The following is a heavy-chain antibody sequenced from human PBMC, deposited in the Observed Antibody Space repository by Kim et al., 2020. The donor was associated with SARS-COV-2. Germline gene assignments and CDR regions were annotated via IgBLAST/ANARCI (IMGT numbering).Heavy chain of an antibody. CDR2: ISGSGGST. CDR3: ATETGTVSNSDY. J-gene: IGHJ4*02. V-gene: IGHV3-23*01. Sequence: GGSLRLSCAASGFTFSSYAMSWVRQAPGKGLEWVSAISGSGGSTYYADSVKGRFTISRDNSKNTLYLQMNILKAEDTAVYYCATETGTVSNSDYWDQGSLVTVSS. D-gene: IGHD4-17*01. CDR1: GFTFSSYA.